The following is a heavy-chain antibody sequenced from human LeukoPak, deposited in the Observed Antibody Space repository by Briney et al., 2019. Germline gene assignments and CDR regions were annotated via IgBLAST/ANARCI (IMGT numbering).Heavy chain of an antibody. V-gene: IGHV4-34*01. CDR2: INHSGST. CDR3: ARAEEVGAATFDY. Sequence: SETLSLTCAVYGGSFSGYYWSWIRQPPGKGLEWIGEINHSGSTNYDPSLKSRATISADTSKNQFSLKLSSVTAADTAVYYCARAEEVGAATFDYWGQGTLVTVSS. D-gene: IGHD1-26*01. J-gene: IGHJ4*02. CDR1: GGSFSGYY.